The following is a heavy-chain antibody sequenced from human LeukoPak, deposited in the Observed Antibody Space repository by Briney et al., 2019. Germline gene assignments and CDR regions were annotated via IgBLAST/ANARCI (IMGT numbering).Heavy chain of an antibody. D-gene: IGHD2-8*01. CDR1: GFTFSSYA. J-gene: IGHJ4*02. CDR3: ASLTMVYAGNTDY. Sequence: GGSLRLSCAASGFTFSSYAMHWVRQAPGKGLKWVAVISYDGSNKYYADSVKGRFTISRDNSKNTLYLQMISLRAEDTAVYYCASLTMVYAGNTDYWGQGTLVTVSS. CDR2: ISYDGSNK. V-gene: IGHV3-30-3*01.